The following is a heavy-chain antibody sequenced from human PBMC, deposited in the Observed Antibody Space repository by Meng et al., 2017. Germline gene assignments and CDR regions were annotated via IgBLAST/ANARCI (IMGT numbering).Heavy chain of an antibody. CDR2: IYHSGST. V-gene: IGHV4-4*02. CDR3: ARGTDYGDYYFDY. Sequence: QGHLQEPGPGQVKPSGTPALTCAVSGGSISSSNWWSWVRQPPGKGLEWIGEIYHSGSTNYNPSLKSRVTISVDKSKNQFSLKLSSVTAADTAVYYCARGTDYGDYYFDYWGQGTLVTVSS. CDR1: GGSISSSNW. D-gene: IGHD4-17*01. J-gene: IGHJ4*02.